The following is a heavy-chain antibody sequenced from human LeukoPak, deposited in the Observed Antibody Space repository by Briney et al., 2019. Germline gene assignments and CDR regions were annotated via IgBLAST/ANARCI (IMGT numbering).Heavy chain of an antibody. D-gene: IGHD1-26*01. CDR1: GYTFTSYD. J-gene: IGHJ5*02. CDR3: ARLGGSYPYNWFDP. CDR2: ISAYNGNT. V-gene: IGHV1-18*01. Sequence: GASVKVSCKASGYTFTSYDISWVRQAPGQGLEWMGWISAYNGNTNYAQKLQGRVSMTTDTSTNTAYMELSSLRSEDTAVYYCARLGGSYPYNWFDPWGQGTLVTVSS.